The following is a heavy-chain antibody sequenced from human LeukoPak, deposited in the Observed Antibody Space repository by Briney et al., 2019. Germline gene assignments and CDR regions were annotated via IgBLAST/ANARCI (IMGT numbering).Heavy chain of an antibody. CDR1: GGTFSSYA. CDR2: IIPILGIA. Sequence: SVKVSCKASGGTFSSYAISWVRQAPGQGLECMGRIIPILGIANYAQKFQGRVTITADKSTSTAYMELSSLRSEDTAVYYCARDTTRYYDSSGYYPGVYYYYGMDVWGQGTTVTVSS. J-gene: IGHJ6*02. D-gene: IGHD3-22*01. V-gene: IGHV1-69*04. CDR3: ARDTTRYYDSSGYYPGVYYYYGMDV.